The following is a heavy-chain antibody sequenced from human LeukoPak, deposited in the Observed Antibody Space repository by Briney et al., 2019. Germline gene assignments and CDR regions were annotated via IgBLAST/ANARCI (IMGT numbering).Heavy chain of an antibody. CDR1: GGSFSGYY. Sequence: SETLSLTCAVYGGSFSGYYWSWIRQPPGKGLEWIGEINHSGSTNYNPSLKSRVTISVDTSKNQFSPKLSSVTAADTAVYYCVRGGGIAARSFDYGGQGTLVTVPP. J-gene: IGHJ4*02. CDR3: VRGGGIAARSFDY. V-gene: IGHV4-34*01. CDR2: INHSGST. D-gene: IGHD6-6*01.